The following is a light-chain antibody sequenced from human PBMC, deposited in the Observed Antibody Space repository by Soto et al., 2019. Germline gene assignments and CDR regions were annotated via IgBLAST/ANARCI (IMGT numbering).Light chain of an antibody. CDR1: SSDVGGYNY. J-gene: IGLJ3*02. V-gene: IGLV2-8*01. CDR3: NSYAGSNNWV. Sequence: QSVLTQPASVSGSPGQSITISCTGTSSDVGGYNYVSLYQQHSGKAPKLMIYEVSKRPSGVPDRFSGSKSGNTASLTVSGLQAEDEADYYCNSYAGSNNWVFGGGTKLTVL. CDR2: EVS.